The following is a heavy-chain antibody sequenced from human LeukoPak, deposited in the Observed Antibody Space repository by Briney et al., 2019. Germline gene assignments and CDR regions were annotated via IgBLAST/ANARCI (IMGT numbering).Heavy chain of an antibody. CDR1: GGSISSSSYY. V-gene: IGHV4-39*01. CDR2: IYYSGST. J-gene: IGHJ6*03. Sequence: SETLSLTCTVSGGSISSSSYYWGWIRQPPGKGLEWIGSIYYSGSTYYNPSLKSRVTISVDTSKNQFSLKLSSVTAADTAVYYCARLSGDGSGYYPGSNYYYYYMDVRGKGTTVTISS. D-gene: IGHD3-22*01. CDR3: ARLSGDGSGYYPGSNYYYYYMDV.